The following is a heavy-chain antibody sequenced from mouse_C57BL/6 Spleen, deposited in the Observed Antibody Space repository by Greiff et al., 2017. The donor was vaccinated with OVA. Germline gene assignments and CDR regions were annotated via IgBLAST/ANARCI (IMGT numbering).Heavy chain of an antibody. CDR1: GYTFTDYY. CDR3: ARDTTVVSGDYFDY. D-gene: IGHD1-1*01. J-gene: IGHJ2*01. CDR2: IYPGSGNT. Sequence: QVQLQQSGAELVRPGASVKLSCKASGYTFTDYYINWVKQRPGQGLEWIARIYPGSGNTYYNEKFKGKATLTAEKSSSTAYMQLSSLTSEDSAVYFCARDTTVVSGDYFDYWGQGTTLTVSP. V-gene: IGHV1-76*01.